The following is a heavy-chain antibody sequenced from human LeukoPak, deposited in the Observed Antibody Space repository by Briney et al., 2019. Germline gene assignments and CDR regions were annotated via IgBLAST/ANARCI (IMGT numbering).Heavy chain of an antibody. V-gene: IGHV3-21*01. CDR2: ISSSSTYI. J-gene: IGHJ4*02. CDR1: GFTFSSYS. Sequence: PGGSLRLSCAASGFTFSSYSMNWVRQAPGKGLEWVSSISSSSTYIYYADSVKGRFTISRDNAKNSLYLQMNSLRAEDTAVYYCARSQGYGSGSYFDYWGQGTLVTVSS. D-gene: IGHD3-10*01. CDR3: ARSQGYGSGSYFDY.